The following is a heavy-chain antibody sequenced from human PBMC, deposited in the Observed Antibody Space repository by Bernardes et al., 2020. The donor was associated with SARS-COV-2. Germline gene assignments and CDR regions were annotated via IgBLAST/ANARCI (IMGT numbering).Heavy chain of an antibody. CDR2: LYTSGST. D-gene: IGHD2-15*01. V-gene: IGHV4-4*07. J-gene: IGHJ6*02. Sequence: SETLSLTCTVSGASISSFYWSWIRQPAGKGLEWIGRLYTSGSTKYNPSLKSRLTMSVDTSKNQFSLRLSAVTAADTAVYYCARDTVVVPGSIMDTHYDLDVWGQGTTVTVSS. CDR3: ARDTVVVPGSIMDTHYDLDV. CDR1: GASISSFY.